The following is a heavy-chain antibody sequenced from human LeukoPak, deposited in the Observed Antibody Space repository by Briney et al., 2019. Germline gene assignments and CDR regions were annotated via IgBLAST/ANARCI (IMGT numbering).Heavy chain of an antibody. CDR3: AKVYSGSYYGAFDI. V-gene: IGHV3-9*01. Sequence: GRSLRLSCAASGFTFDDFAMHWVRQAPGKGLEWVSGISWNSGTIGYADSVKGRFTISRDNAKNSLYLQMNSLRAEDTALYYCAKVYSGSYYGAFDIWGQGTMVTVSS. CDR1: GFTFDDFA. CDR2: ISWNSGTI. J-gene: IGHJ3*02. D-gene: IGHD1-26*01.